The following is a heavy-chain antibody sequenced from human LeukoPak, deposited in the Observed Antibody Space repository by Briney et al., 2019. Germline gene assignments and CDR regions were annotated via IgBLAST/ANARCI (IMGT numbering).Heavy chain of an antibody. V-gene: IGHV3-7*01. CDR2: IKQDGSEK. CDR3: ARARWVNGLYYFDY. D-gene: IGHD2-8*01. Sequence: PGGSLRLSCAASGFTFSHYWMSWVRQAPGKGLEWVANIKQDGSEKYYVDSVKGRFSTSRDNAQNSLYLQMNSLRAEDTAMYYCARARWVNGLYYFDYWGQGTLVTVSS. J-gene: IGHJ4*02. CDR1: GFTFSHYW.